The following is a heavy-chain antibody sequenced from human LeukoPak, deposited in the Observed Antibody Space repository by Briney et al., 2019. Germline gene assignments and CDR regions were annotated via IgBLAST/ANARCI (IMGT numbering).Heavy chain of an antibody. CDR1: GFTFSNYA. J-gene: IGHJ4*02. CDR3: ARAQGGKIQLWDYYFDY. CDR2: ISSSSSNI. V-gene: IGHV3-21*05. Sequence: GGSLRLSCAASGFTFSNYAMNWVRQAPGKGLEWVSYISSSSSNIYYADSVRGRFTISRDKSKNMLYLQMNSLRAEDTAVYFFARAQGGKIQLWDYYFDYWGQGTLVTVSS. D-gene: IGHD5-18*01.